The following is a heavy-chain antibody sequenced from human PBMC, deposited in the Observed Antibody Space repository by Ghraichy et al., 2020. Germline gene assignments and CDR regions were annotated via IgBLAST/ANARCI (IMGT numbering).Heavy chain of an antibody. CDR2: ISGSGGST. J-gene: IGHJ4*02. CDR3: AKHQDTFNDY. Sequence: GESLNISCAASGFTFSSYAMSWVRQAPGKGLEWVSAISGSGGSTYYADSVKGRFTISRDNSKNTLYLQMNSLRAEDTAVYYCAKHQDTFNDYWGQGTLVTVSS. D-gene: IGHD3-16*01. CDR1: GFTFSSYA. V-gene: IGHV3-23*01.